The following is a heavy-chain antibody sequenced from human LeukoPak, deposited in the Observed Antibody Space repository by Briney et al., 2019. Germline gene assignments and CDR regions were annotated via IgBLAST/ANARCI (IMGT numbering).Heavy chain of an antibody. CDR2: INHSGST. CDR3: ARRITIFGVVIMDAFDI. Sequence: SETLSLTCAVYGGSSSGYYWSWIRQPPGKGLEWIGEINHSGSTNYNPSLKSRVTIPVDTSKNQFSLKLSSVTAADTAVYYCARRITIFGVVIMDAFDIWGQGTMVTVSS. J-gene: IGHJ3*02. CDR1: GGSSSGYY. V-gene: IGHV4-34*01. D-gene: IGHD3-3*01.